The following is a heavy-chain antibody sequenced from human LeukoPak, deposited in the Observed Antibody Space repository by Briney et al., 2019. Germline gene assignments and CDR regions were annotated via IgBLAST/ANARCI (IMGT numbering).Heavy chain of an antibody. D-gene: IGHD6-13*01. CDR1: GYTVTSYY. CDR3: ARDFGYSSHYYYYYMDV. J-gene: IGHJ6*03. CDR2: INPNSGGT. V-gene: IGHV1-2*06. Sequence: GASVKVSCKASGYTVTSYYMHWVRQAPGQGLEWMGRINPNSGGTNYAQTFQARVTMTRDTSISTAYMELSRLRSDDPAVYYCARDFGYSSHYYYYYMDVWGKGTTVTVSS.